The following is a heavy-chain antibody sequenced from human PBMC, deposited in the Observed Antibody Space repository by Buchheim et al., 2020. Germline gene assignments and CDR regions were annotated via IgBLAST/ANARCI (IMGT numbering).Heavy chain of an antibody. CDR3: ARGAGYYYDRGFMDV. J-gene: IGHJ6*02. CDR2: IYYSGNS. Sequence: QVQLQESGPGLVKPSETLSLTCTVSGDSISSYYWSWIRQPPGKGLEWIGYIYYSGNSNYNPSLRSRVTISVDTSKNPFSLKLSSVTAADTAVYYCARGAGYYYDRGFMDVWGQGTT. CDR1: GDSISSYY. V-gene: IGHV4-59*01. D-gene: IGHD3-22*01.